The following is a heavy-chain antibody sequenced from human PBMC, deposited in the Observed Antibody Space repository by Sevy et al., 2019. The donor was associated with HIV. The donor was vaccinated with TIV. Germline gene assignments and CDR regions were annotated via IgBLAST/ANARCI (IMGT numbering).Heavy chain of an antibody. Sequence: ASVKVSCKVSGYTLTELSMHWVRQAPGKGLEWMGGFDPEDGERIYAQNFRDRLTMTEDSSTDTAHMELSSLRSDDTAVYYCATLSVYDWKRPGFDHWGQGTLVTVSS. CDR3: ATLSVYDWKRPGFDH. V-gene: IGHV1-24*01. J-gene: IGHJ4*02. CDR1: GYTLTELS. D-gene: IGHD3-22*01. CDR2: FDPEDGER.